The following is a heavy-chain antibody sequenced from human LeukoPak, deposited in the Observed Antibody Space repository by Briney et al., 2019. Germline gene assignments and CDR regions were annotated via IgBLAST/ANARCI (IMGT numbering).Heavy chain of an antibody. V-gene: IGHV3-53*04. CDR1: GFTVSSNY. J-gene: IGHJ4*02. Sequence: GGSLRLSCAASGFTVSSNYMSWVRQAPGKGLEWVSVIYSGGSTYYADSVKGRFTISRHNSKNTLYLQMNSLRAEDTAVYYCAKESLYCSSTSCYMFPIDYWGQGTLVTVSS. D-gene: IGHD2-2*02. CDR3: AKESLYCSSTSCYMFPIDY. CDR2: IYSGGST.